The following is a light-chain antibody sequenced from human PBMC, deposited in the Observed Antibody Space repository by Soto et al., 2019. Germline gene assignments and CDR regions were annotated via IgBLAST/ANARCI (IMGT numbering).Light chain of an antibody. V-gene: IGKV1-5*01. J-gene: IGKJ1*01. CDR3: QQYNSYSRT. Sequence: DIQMTQSPSTLSASVGDRVTIPCRASQSISSWLAWYQQKPGKAPQLLIYDASSLESGVPSRFSGSGSGTEFTLTISSLQPDDFATYYCQQYNSYSRTFGQGTKVEIK. CDR1: QSISSW. CDR2: DAS.